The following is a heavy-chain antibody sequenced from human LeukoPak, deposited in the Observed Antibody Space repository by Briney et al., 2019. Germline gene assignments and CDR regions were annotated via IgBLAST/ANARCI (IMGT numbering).Heavy chain of an antibody. CDR2: INPNSGGT. J-gene: IGHJ4*02. D-gene: IGHD3-10*01. V-gene: IGHV1-2*02. CDR1: GYTFTGYY. Sequence: ASVKVSCKAPGYTFTGYYMHWVRQAPGQGLEWMGWINPNSGGTNYAQKFQGRVTMTRDTSISTAYMELSRLRSDDTAVYYSAVGLSMVRGVINDYWGQGTLVTVSS. CDR3: AVGLSMVRGVINDY.